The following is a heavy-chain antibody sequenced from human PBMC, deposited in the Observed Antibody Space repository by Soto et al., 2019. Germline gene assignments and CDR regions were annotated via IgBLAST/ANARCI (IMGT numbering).Heavy chain of an antibody. V-gene: IGHV3-23*01. CDR3: AKIGPSVGATGPYYYFDY. Sequence: GGSLRLSCAASGFTFSSYAMGWVRQAPGKGLEWVSAISGSGGSTYYADSVKGRFTISRDNSKNTLYLQMNSLRAEDTAVYYCAKIGPSVGATGPYYYFDYWGPGTLVTVSS. D-gene: IGHD1-26*01. CDR2: ISGSGGST. CDR1: GFTFSSYA. J-gene: IGHJ4*02.